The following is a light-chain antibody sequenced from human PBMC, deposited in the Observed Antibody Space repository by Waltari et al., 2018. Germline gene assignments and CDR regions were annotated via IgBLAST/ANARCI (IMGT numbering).Light chain of an antibody. CDR3: QRYDNRPVFA. J-gene: IGKJ3*01. V-gene: IGKV1-33*01. CDR2: DAS. CDR1: QDISNY. Sequence: DIQLTQSPSSLSASVGDRVTIPCRASQDISNYLNWYQQKPGKAPKLLIYDASNLEIGVPSRFSGSQSGTDFTLTINSLLPEDVATYYCQRYDNRPVFAFGPGTKVDVK.